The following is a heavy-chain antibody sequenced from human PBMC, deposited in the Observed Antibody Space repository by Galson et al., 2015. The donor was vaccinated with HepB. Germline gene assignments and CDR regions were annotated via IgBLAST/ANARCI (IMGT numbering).Heavy chain of an antibody. D-gene: IGHD2-2*01. V-gene: IGHV3-72*01. CDR2: TRNKANSYTT. CDR1: GFTFSDHY. Sequence: SLRLSCAASGFTFSDHYMDWVRQAPGKGLEWVGRTRNKANSYTTEYAASVKGRFTISRDDSKNSLYLQMNSLKTEDTAVYYCARSDYCSSTSCFTDAFDIWGQGTMVTVSS. J-gene: IGHJ3*02. CDR3: ARSDYCSSTSCFTDAFDI.